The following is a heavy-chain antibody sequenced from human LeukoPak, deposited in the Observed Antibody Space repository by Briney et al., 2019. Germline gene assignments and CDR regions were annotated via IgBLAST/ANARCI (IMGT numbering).Heavy chain of an antibody. Sequence: ASVKVSCKASGYTFTSYYMQWVRQAPGQGLEWMGRINPNSGGTNYAQKFQGRVTMTRDTSISTAYMELSRLRSDDTAVYYCAGGPKRIVVVVAASYNWFDPWGQGTLVTVSS. D-gene: IGHD2-15*01. V-gene: IGHV1-2*06. CDR3: AGGPKRIVVVVAASYNWFDP. CDR2: INPNSGGT. J-gene: IGHJ5*02. CDR1: GYTFTSYY.